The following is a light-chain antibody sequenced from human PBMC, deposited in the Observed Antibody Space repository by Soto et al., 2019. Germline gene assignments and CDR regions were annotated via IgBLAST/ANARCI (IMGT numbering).Light chain of an antibody. V-gene: IGKV1-12*01. CDR3: QQANSFPIT. J-gene: IGKJ5*01. Sequence: IHMTLSPSSVSTSVGNIVTITCRASQGISSWLAWYQQKPGKAPKLLIYAASSLQSGVPSRFSGSGYGTDFNLTISRLQTADFATYYCQQANSFPITFGQGTRLETK. CDR1: QGISSW. CDR2: AAS.